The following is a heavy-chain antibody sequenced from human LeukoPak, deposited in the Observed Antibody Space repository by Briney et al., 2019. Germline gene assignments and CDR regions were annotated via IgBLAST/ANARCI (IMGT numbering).Heavy chain of an antibody. CDR2: IYYSGST. V-gene: IGHV4-59*01. CDR1: GGSISSYY. Sequence: SETLSLTCTVSGGSISSYYWSWIRQPPGKGLEWIGYIYYSGSTNYNPSLKSRVTISVDTSKNQFSLKLSSVTAADTAVYYCARVEYSSGTRPPDYWGQGTLVTVSS. J-gene: IGHJ4*02. CDR3: ARVEYSSGTRPPDY. D-gene: IGHD6-19*01.